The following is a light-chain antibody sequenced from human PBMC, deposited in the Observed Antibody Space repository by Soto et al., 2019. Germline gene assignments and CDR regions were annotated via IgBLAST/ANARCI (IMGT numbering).Light chain of an antibody. CDR3: HQRSNWPPIT. V-gene: IGKV3D-20*02. CDR2: GAS. J-gene: IGKJ5*01. Sequence: EIVLTQSPGTLSLSPVERATLSCRASQSVSSSYLAWYQQKPGQAPRLLIYGASSRATGIPDRFSGSGSGTDFTLTISRLEPEDFAVYYCHQRSNWPPITFGQGTRLENK. CDR1: QSVSSSY.